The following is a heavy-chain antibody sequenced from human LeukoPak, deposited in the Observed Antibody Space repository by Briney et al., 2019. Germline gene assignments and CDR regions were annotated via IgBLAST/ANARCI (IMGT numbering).Heavy chain of an antibody. CDR3: ARGLYSSGWYRGEYYFDY. J-gene: IGHJ4*02. D-gene: IGHD6-19*01. CDR1: GYTFTSYD. CDR2: MNPNSGNT. Sequence: ASVKVSCKASGYTFTSYDINWVRQATGQGLEWMGWMNPNSGNTGYAQKFQGRVTMTRNTSISTASMELSSLRSEDTAVYYCARGLYSSGWYRGEYYFDYWGQGTLVTVSS. V-gene: IGHV1-8*01.